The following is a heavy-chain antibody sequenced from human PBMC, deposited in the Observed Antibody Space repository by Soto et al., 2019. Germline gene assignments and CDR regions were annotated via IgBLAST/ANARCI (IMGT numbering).Heavy chain of an antibody. CDR1: GYTFTSYY. D-gene: IGHD3-22*01. CDR2: INPSGGST. Sequence: GASVKVSCKASGYTFTSYYMHWVRQDPGQGLEWMGIINPSGGSTSSAQKFQGRVTITRDTSTSTVYMELSSLRSEDTAVYYCARGRSSITMIVVAPGIDYWGQGTLVTVSS. J-gene: IGHJ4*02. CDR3: ARGRSSITMIVVAPGIDY. V-gene: IGHV1-46*01.